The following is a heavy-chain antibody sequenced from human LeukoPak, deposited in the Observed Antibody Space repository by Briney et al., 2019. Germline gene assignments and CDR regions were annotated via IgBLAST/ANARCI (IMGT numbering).Heavy chain of an antibody. CDR3: ARSHTMKGNWFDP. CDR1: GGSISSYY. CDR2: IHYVGST. J-gene: IGHJ5*02. V-gene: IGHV4-59*01. D-gene: IGHD3-22*01. Sequence: PSETLSHTCTVSGGSISSYYWSWIRQPPGKGLEWIGYIHYVGSTNYNPSLKSRVTISIDTSKNQFSLKLSSVTAADTAVYYCARSHTMKGNWFDPWGQGTLVSVSS.